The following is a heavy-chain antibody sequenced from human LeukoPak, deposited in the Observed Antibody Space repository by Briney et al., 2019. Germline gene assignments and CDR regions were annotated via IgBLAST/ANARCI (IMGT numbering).Heavy chain of an antibody. V-gene: IGHV3-15*01. J-gene: IGHJ6*03. CDR1: GFTFSNAW. Sequence: GGSLRLSCAASGFTFSNAWMSWVRQAPGKGLEWVGRIKSKTDGGTTDYATPVKGRFTISRDDSKNTLYLQMNSLKTEDTAVYYCTTNTIFGVVIDYYYYYMDVWGKGTTVTVS. CDR3: TTNTIFGVVIDYYYYYMDV. CDR2: IKSKTDGGTT. D-gene: IGHD3-3*01.